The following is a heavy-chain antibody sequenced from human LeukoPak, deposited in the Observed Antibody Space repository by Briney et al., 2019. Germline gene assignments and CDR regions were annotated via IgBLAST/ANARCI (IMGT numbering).Heavy chain of an antibody. CDR2: ITGNSGLI. CDR1: GFTFSTYA. J-gene: IGHJ4*02. Sequence: PGGSLRLSCAASGFTFSTYAMNWVRQAPGKGLEWVSVITGNSGLIYYADSVKGRFTISRDNSKNTVYLHMNSLRAEDTATYYCVKDRKPDSRYNFDYWGQGTLVTVSS. V-gene: IGHV3-23*01. D-gene: IGHD5-12*01. CDR3: VKDRKPDSRYNFDY.